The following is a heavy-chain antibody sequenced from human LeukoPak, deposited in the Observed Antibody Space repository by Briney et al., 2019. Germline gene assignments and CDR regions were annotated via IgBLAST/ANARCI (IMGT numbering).Heavy chain of an antibody. J-gene: IGHJ6*03. CDR1: GYTFTSYG. D-gene: IGHD2-2*01. CDR2: ISAYNGNT. CDR3: ARGEGGFVVVPAALQDMDV. V-gene: IGHV1-18*01. Sequence: GASVKVSCKASGYTFTSYGISWVRQAPGQGPEWMGWISAYNGNTNYAQKLQGRVTMTTDTSTSTAYMELRSLRSDDTAVYYCARGEGGFVVVPAALQDMDVWGKGTTVTVSS.